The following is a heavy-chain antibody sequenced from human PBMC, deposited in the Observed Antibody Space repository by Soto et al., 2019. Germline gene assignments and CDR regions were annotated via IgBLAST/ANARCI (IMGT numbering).Heavy chain of an antibody. CDR2: ISYDGSNK. J-gene: IGHJ4*02. D-gene: IGHD3-22*01. CDR1: GFTFHTYA. V-gene: IGHV3-30-3*01. Sequence: SCPTSGFTFHTYAMHWVRQAPVKGPELVAIISYDGSNKYYADSVKGRFTISRDNPKNTVYLEMSSLRPEDTAVYYCARDLSRGITMIALEIHYWGQGTLVTVSS. CDR3: ARDLSRGITMIALEIHY.